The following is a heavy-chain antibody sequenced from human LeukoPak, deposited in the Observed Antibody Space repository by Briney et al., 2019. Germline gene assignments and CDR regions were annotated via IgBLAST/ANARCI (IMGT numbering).Heavy chain of an antibody. D-gene: IGHD6-19*01. CDR2: TSQDGSKD. V-gene: IGHV3-7*01. Sequence: GGSVRLLCAASVLIFSIYWMSGAPHARGKGLERVAQTSQDGSKDYYVDSVRGRFTISRDNAKNSLYLQMNSLKADDTAVYYCATTVAGYPVDYFDCWGQGTLVTVSS. CDR1: VLIFSIYW. CDR3: ATTVAGYPVDYFDC. J-gene: IGHJ4*02.